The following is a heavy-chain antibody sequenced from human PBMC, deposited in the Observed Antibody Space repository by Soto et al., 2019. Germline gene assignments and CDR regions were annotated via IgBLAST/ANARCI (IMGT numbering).Heavy chain of an antibody. J-gene: IGHJ4*02. Sequence: EVQLVESGGGLVQPGRSLRLSCAASGFTFDDYAMHWVRQAPGKGLEWVSDISWNSGSIGYADSVKGRFTISRDNAKNSLYLQMNSLRAEDTALYYCTSGYCSGGSCRYSHNLGYWGQGTLVTVSS. CDR2: ISWNSGSI. D-gene: IGHD2-15*01. CDR3: TSGYCSGGSCRYSHNLGY. V-gene: IGHV3-9*01. CDR1: GFTFDDYA.